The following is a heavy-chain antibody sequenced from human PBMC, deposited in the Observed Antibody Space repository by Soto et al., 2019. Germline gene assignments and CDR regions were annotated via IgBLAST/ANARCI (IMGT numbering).Heavy chain of an antibody. CDR2: IDPGDPYT. CDR3: ARKSAGYYGMDV. CDR1: GYSFTSYW. Sequence: GESLKISCKGSGYSFTSYWISWVRQMPGKGLEWMGRIDPGDPYTNYSPSFQGHVTISADKSISTAYLQWSSLKASDTAMYYCARKSAGYYGMDVWGQGTTVTVSS. V-gene: IGHV5-10-1*01. J-gene: IGHJ6*02.